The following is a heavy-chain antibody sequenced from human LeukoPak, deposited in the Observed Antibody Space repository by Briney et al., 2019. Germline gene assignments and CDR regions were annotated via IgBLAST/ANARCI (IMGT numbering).Heavy chain of an antibody. CDR3: ARGRVRASYYYYGMDV. CDR1: GGSISSYY. CDR2: INHSGST. D-gene: IGHD3-3*01. J-gene: IGHJ6*02. V-gene: IGHV4-34*01. Sequence: PSETLSLTCTVSGGSISSYYWSWIRQPPGKGLEWIGEINHSGSTNYNPSLKSRVTISVDTSKNQFSLKLSSVTAADTAVYYCARGRVRASYYYYGMDVWGQGTTVTVSS.